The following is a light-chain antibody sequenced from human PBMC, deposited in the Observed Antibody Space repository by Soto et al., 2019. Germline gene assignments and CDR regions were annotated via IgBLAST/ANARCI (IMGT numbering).Light chain of an antibody. Sequence: DIRSTRSPSSLSASVGDIVTITCRASQNIGNFLNWYQQNPGRAPKLLIYGASSLQTGVPSRISGSGSGTDFTLTISSLQPEDFATYFCQQSYSSPPFGQGTRLEI. CDR2: GAS. V-gene: IGKV1-39*01. CDR3: QQSYSSPP. J-gene: IGKJ5*01. CDR1: QNIGNF.